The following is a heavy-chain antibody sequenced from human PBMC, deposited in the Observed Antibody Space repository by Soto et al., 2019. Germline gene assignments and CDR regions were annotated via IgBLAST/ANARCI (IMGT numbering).Heavy chain of an antibody. J-gene: IGHJ5*02. CDR2: IYYSGST. CDR3: ARVGFLEWLFGPPPEGNWFDP. Sequence: QVQLQESGPGLVKPSETLSLTCTVSGGSISSYYWSWIRQPPGKGLEWIGYIYYSGSTNYNPSLKSRVTVSVDTSKNQFSLMLSSVTAADTAVYYCARVGFLEWLFGPPPEGNWFDPWGQGTLVTVSS. CDR1: GGSISSYY. V-gene: IGHV4-59*01. D-gene: IGHD3-3*02.